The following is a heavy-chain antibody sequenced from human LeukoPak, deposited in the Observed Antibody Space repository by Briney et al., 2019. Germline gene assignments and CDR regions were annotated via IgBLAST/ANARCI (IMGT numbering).Heavy chain of an antibody. V-gene: IGHV3-23*01. CDR1: GFTFNNYP. Sequence: PGGSLRLSCAASGFTFNNYPMSWVRQAPGKGLEWVSVIGSSGGSTHYADSVKGRFTISRGNSRNTLSLQMNSLRAEDTAVYYCAKDPSDYVGAFDIWGQGTMVSVSS. CDR2: IGSSGGST. D-gene: IGHD4-23*01. J-gene: IGHJ3*02. CDR3: AKDPSDYVGAFDI.